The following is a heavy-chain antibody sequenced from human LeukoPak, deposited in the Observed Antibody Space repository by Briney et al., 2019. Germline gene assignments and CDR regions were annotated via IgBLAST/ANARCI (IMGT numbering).Heavy chain of an antibody. CDR2: SYYRSKWYN. Sequence: SQTLSLSCAISGVTVSSNSAAWNWFRQSPSRGFEWLRRSYYRSKWYNDSAVSVKSRITHNPDTSKNQFSLQLDSVAPEDTAVYYCAGGTGVFDYWGQRTRVTVSS. CDR1: GVTVSSNSAA. D-gene: IGHD7-27*01. V-gene: IGHV6-1*01. J-gene: IGHJ4*02. CDR3: AGGTGVFDY.